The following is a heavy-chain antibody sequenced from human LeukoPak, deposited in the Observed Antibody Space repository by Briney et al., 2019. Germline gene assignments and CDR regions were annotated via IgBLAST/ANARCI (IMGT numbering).Heavy chain of an antibody. CDR1: GYTFSSYG. D-gene: IGHD3-9*01. V-gene: IGHV1-18*01. CDR3: ARDTYDFLTGRYSGSGGDY. Sequence: GASVKVSCKASGYTFSSYGISWVRQAPGQGLKWMGWISGYNANAKYAQKLQGRVTMTTDTSTSTVLMELRSLRSDDTAVYYCARDTYDFLTGRYSGSGGDYWGQGTLVTVSS. CDR2: ISGYNANA. J-gene: IGHJ4*02.